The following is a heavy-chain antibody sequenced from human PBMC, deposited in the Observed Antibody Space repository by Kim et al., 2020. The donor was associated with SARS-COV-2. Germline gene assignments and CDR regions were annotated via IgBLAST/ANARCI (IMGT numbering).Heavy chain of an antibody. CDR2: INHSGST. CDR3: AVSVLLWFGEHCGMDV. Sequence: SETLSLTCAVYGGSFSGYYWSWIRQPPGKGLEWIGEINHSGSTNYNPSLKSRVTISVDTSKNQFSLKLSSVTAADTAVYYCAVSVLLWFGEHCGMDVWGQGTTVTVSS. J-gene: IGHJ6*02. D-gene: IGHD3-10*01. CDR1: GGSFSGYY. V-gene: IGHV4-34*01.